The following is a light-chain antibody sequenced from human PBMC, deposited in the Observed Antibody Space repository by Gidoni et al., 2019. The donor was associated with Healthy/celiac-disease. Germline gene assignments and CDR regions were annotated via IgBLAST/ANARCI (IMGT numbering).Light chain of an antibody. Sequence: DIVMTQSPLSLPVTPGEPASIPCRSSQSLLHSNGYNYLDWYLQKPGQSPQLLIYLGSNRASGVPDRFIGSGSGTDFTLKISRVEAEDVGVYYCMQALQTGWTFGQGTKVEIK. CDR2: LGS. CDR1: QSLLHSNGYNY. CDR3: MQALQTGWT. V-gene: IGKV2-28*01. J-gene: IGKJ1*01.